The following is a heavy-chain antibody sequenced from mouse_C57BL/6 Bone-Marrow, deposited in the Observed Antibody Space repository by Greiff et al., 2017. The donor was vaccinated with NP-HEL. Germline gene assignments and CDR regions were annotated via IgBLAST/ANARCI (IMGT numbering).Heavy chain of an antibody. CDR2: IYPGDGDT. D-gene: IGHD1-1*01. Sequence: QVQLQQSGPELVKPGASVKISCKASGYAFSSSWMNWVKQRPGKGLEWIGRIYPGDGDTNYNGKFKGKATLTADKSSSTAYMQLSSLTSEDSAVYFCARFFTTVVADYYAMDYWGQGTSVTVSS. CDR1: GYAFSSSW. V-gene: IGHV1-82*01. CDR3: ARFFTTVVADYYAMDY. J-gene: IGHJ4*01.